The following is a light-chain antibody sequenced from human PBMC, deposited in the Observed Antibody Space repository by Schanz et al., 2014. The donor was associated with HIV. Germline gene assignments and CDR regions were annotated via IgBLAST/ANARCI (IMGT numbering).Light chain of an antibody. J-gene: IGLJ2*01. CDR3: QSYDSSLSGSPVV. Sequence: QSVLTQPPSLSGAPGQRISLSCNGSSSNIGAGYDVHWYQHFPGTAPRLLIFDNDNRPSGVPDRISGSKSGTSASLAITGLQGDDEADYYCQSYDSSLSGSPVVFGGGTKLTVL. CDR2: DND. CDR1: SSNIGAGYD. V-gene: IGLV1-40*01.